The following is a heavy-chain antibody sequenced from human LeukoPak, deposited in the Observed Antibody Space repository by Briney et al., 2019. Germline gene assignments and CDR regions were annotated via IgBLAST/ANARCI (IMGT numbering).Heavy chain of an antibody. CDR3: ARDVDAVGGYYDSSGPS. CDR1: GYTFTSYG. D-gene: IGHD3-22*01. V-gene: IGHV1-18*01. Sequence: ASVKVSCKASGYTFTSYGISWVRQAPGQGLEWMGWISAYNGNTNYAQKLQGRVTMTTDTSTSTAYMELRSLRSDDTAVYCCARDVDAVGGYYDSSGPSWGQGTLVTVSS. J-gene: IGHJ5*02. CDR2: ISAYNGNT.